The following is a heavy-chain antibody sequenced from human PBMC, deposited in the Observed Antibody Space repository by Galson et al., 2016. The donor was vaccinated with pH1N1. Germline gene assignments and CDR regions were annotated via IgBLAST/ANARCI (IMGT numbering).Heavy chain of an antibody. J-gene: IGHJ4*02. Sequence: SLRLSCAASGFTLSNFWMSWVRQAPGKGLEWVANINHGGSERHYVDSVKGRFTISRDNAKNSMYLQMNSLRAEDTAVYYCVRKIGGDSSYWGQGVLVTVSS. CDR1: GFTLSNFW. D-gene: IGHD2-21*02. CDR3: VRKIGGDSSY. V-gene: IGHV3-7*03. CDR2: INHGGSER.